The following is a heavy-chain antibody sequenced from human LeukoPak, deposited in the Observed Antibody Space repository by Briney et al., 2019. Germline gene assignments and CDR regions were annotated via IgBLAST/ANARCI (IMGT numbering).Heavy chain of an antibody. CDR3: TRARGYNWNDPSDY. CDR2: ISSSSCYI. D-gene: IGHD1-1*01. V-gene: IGHV3-21*01. CDR1: GITLSGYS. J-gene: IGHJ4*02. Sequence: GGSQTLSCAASGITLSGYSVNWVRQAPGKGLEWVSSISSSSCYIYFADSVKGRFTISGDNAKNSLYLQMNSLRAEDTAVYYCTRARGYNWNDPSDYWGQGTLVTVSS.